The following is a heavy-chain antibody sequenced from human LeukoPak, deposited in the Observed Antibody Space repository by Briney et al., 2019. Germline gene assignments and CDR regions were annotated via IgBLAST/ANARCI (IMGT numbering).Heavy chain of an antibody. V-gene: IGHV1-18*01. CDR1: GYTFTSYG. Sequence: EASVNLSCKASGYTFTSYGISWVRQAPGQGLDWMGWISAYNGNTNYAQKLQGRVTMTTDTSTSTAYMELRSLRSDDTAVYYCARESFYSSSWHAHMDVWGKGTTVTVSS. D-gene: IGHD6-13*01. J-gene: IGHJ6*03. CDR3: ARESFYSSSWHAHMDV. CDR2: ISAYNGNT.